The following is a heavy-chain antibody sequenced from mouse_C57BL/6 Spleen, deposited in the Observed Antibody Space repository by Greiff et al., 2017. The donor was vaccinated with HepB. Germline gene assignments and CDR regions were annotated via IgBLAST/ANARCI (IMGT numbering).Heavy chain of an antibody. CDR2: IYPGDGDT. CDR3: ARRLARDAMDY. Sequence: VQLQQSGAELVKPGASVKISCKASGYAFSSYWMNWVKQRPGKGLEWIGQIYPGDGDTNYNGKFKGKATLTADKSSSTAYMQLSSLTSEDSAVYFCARRLARDAMDYWGQGTSVTVSS. CDR1: GYAFSSYW. D-gene: IGHD6-1*01. J-gene: IGHJ4*01. V-gene: IGHV1-80*01.